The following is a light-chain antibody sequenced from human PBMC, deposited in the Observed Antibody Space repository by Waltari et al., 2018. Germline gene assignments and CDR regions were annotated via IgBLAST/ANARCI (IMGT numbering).Light chain of an antibody. CDR1: QSVGTW. J-gene: IGKJ2*01. Sequence: DIQMTQSPSTLSASVGDRVTISCRASQSVGTWLSWYQQKPGKAPKLLVYMASSLESRVPSRFSGSGSGTEFTLTISSLQPDDFATYSCQQYSSFSTFGQGTKVDI. CDR2: MAS. V-gene: IGKV1-5*03. CDR3: QQYSSFST.